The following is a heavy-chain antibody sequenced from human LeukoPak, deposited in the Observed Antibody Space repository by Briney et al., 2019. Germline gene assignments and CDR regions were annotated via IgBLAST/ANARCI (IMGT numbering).Heavy chain of an antibody. CDR2: ISYDESNK. CDR3: ARDYGRSGSYRWFDP. V-gene: IGHV3-30-3*01. D-gene: IGHD1-26*01. J-gene: IGHJ5*02. CDR1: GFTFSSYA. Sequence: AGSLRFYCAASGFTFSSYAMHWVRQAPGKGLEGVAVISYDESNKYYADSVKGRFTISRDNSKNTLYLQMNSLRAEDTAVYYCARDYGRSGSYRWFDPWGQGTLVTVSS.